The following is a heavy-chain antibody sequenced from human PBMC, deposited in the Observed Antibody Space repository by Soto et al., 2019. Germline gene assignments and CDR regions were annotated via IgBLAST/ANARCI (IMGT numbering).Heavy chain of an antibody. V-gene: IGHV3-9*01. D-gene: IGHD6-13*01. J-gene: IGHJ6*03. Sequence: DVQLVESGGGLVQPGRSLRLSCAASGFTFHDYAMHWVRQPPGKGLEWVSGISWNSDTMGYADPVKGRFTISRDNTKNSLHLQMNSLRAEDTALYYCTKNGGAAAGTSTYYSYSMDVWGKETTVTVSS. CDR1: GFTFHDYA. CDR2: ISWNSDTM. CDR3: TKNGGAAAGTSTYYSYSMDV.